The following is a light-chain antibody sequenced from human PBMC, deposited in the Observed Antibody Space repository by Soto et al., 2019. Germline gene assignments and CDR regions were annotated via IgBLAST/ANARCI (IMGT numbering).Light chain of an antibody. J-gene: IGKJ5*01. V-gene: IGKV1-39*01. CDR2: AAS. CDR1: QGISSY. CDR3: QPSYTTPIT. Sequence: IQLTQYTSSLSASLGERSPITRRASQGISSYLSWFQQKPGKAGNLLVYAASSLQSGVPSRFTGSGSGTDFTITISSLQTEDFENYFCQPSYTTPITFGPGTRLDIK.